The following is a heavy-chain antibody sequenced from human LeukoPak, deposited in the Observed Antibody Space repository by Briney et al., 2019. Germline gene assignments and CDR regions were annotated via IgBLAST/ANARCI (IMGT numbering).Heavy chain of an antibody. CDR2: ISAYNGNT. D-gene: IGHD1-26*01. V-gene: IGHV1-18*01. J-gene: IGHJ5*02. Sequence: ASVTVSCKASGYTFTSYGISWVRQPPGQGLEWMGWISAYNGNTNYAQKLQGRVTMTKDTSTSTAYMELRSLRSDDTAVYYCARGRFYSGSYLDRGFDPWGQGTLVTVSS. CDR1: GYTFTSYG. CDR3: ARGRFYSGSYLDRGFDP.